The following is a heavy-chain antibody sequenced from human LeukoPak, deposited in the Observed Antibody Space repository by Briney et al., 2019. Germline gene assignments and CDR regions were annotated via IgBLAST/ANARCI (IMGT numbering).Heavy chain of an antibody. D-gene: IGHD4-17*01. Sequence: PSETLSLTCTVSGDSISSYYWSWIRQPPGKGLEWIGYIYYSGSTNYNPSLKSRVTISVDTSKNQFSLKLSSVTAADTAVYYCARALTDYGDYEDYFDYWGQGTLVTVSS. CDR2: IYYSGST. V-gene: IGHV4-59*01. CDR3: ARALTDYGDYEDYFDY. CDR1: GDSISSYY. J-gene: IGHJ4*02.